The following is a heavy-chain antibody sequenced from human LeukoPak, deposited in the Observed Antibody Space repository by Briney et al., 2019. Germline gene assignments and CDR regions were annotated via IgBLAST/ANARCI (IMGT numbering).Heavy chain of an antibody. CDR3: AKDRYESSGFRQLHAFDI. CDR2: ISGSGGST. J-gene: IGHJ3*02. Sequence: GGSLRLSCAASGFTFSSYGMSWVRQAPGKGLEWVSAISGSGGSTYYADSVKGRFSISRDNSKNTLYLQMNSLRAEDTAVYYCAKDRYESSGFRQLHAFDIWGQGTMVTASS. V-gene: IGHV3-23*01. D-gene: IGHD3-22*01. CDR1: GFTFSSYG.